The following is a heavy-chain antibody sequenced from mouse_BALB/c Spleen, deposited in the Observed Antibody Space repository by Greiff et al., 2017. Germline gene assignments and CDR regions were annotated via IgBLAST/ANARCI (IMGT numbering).Heavy chain of an antibody. CDR2: IWRGGST. CDR1: GFSLTSYG. D-gene: IGHD1-2*01. V-gene: IGHV2-5-1*01. J-gene: IGHJ2*01. Sequence: VQGVESGPSLVQPSQSLSITCTVSGFSLTSYGVHWVRQSPGKGLEWLGVIWRGGSTDYNAAFMSRLSITKDNSKSQVFFKMNSLQADDTAIYYCAKGGTTATYFDYWGQGTTLTVSS. CDR3: AKGGTTATYFDY.